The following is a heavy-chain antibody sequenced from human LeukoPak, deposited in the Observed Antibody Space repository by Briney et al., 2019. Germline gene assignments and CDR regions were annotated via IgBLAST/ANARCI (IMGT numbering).Heavy chain of an antibody. D-gene: IGHD6-13*01. CDR2: IYTSGTT. V-gene: IGHV4-4*07. Sequence: SETLSLTCTVSGGSISSYYWSWIRQPAGKGLEWIGRIYTSGTTNYNPSLKSRVTVSVDTSKKQFSLKVNSVTAADTAVYYCATGIAALGRGVFDIWGQGTMVTVSS. CDR3: ATGIAALGRGVFDI. CDR1: GGSISSYY. J-gene: IGHJ3*02.